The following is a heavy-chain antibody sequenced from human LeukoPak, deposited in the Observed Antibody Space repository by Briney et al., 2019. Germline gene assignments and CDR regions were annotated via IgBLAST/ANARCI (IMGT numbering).Heavy chain of an antibody. Sequence: GGSLRLSCAASGFIFNNYGLIWVRQAPGKGLEWVSAISGSGGSTYYADSVKGRFTISRDNSKNTLYLQMNSLRAEDTAVYYCAKDRAGYVATSGPFDYWGQGTLVTVSS. CDR1: GFIFNNYG. CDR2: ISGSGGST. D-gene: IGHD5-12*01. CDR3: AKDRAGYVATSGPFDY. V-gene: IGHV3-23*01. J-gene: IGHJ4*02.